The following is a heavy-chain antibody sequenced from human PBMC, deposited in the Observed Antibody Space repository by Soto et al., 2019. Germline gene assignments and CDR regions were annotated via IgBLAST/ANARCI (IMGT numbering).Heavy chain of an antibody. CDR2: SSNGEETT. J-gene: IGHJ4*02. V-gene: IGHV3-11*01. CDR3: ARDPKRRDGYNFDS. D-gene: IGHD5-12*01. CDR1: GFIFTDYS. Sequence: QVQLLESGGRLVEPGGSLRLSCSASGFIFTDYSLTWVRQAPGKGLEWVSYSSNGEETTQYADSVKGRFSDSRDNAKKVLFLQMNSLRVDDAAVYYCARDPKRRDGYNFDSWGRGALVTVSS.